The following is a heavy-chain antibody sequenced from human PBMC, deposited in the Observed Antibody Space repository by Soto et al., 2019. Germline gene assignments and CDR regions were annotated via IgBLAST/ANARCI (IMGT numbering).Heavy chain of an antibody. CDR1: GGSISSGDYY. J-gene: IGHJ5*01. V-gene: IGHV4-30-4*01. CDR3: ARDPSSGWHTYNWFDS. Sequence: PSETLSRTCTVSGGSISSGDYYWSWIRQPPGKGLGWIGYIYYSGSTYYNPSLKSRVTISVDTSKNQFSLKLSSVTAADPAVYYRARDPSSGWHTYNWFDSWRQGTLVTVSS. D-gene: IGHD6-19*01. CDR2: IYYSGST.